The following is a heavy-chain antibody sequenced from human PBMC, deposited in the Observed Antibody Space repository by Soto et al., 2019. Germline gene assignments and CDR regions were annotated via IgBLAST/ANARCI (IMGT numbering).Heavy chain of an antibody. V-gene: IGHV1-18*01. CDR3: ARDLNGNYDYYYYGMDV. D-gene: IGHD4-4*01. Sequence: ASVKVSCKASGYTFTSYGISWVRQAPGQGLEWMGWISAYNGNTNYAQKLQGRVTMTTDTSTSTAYMELRSLRSDDTAVYYCARDLNGNYDYYYYGMDVWGQGTTVTVSS. CDR1: GYTFTSYG. J-gene: IGHJ6*02. CDR2: ISAYNGNT.